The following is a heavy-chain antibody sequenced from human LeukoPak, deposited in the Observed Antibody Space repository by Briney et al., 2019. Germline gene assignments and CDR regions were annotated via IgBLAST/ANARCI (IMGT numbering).Heavy chain of an antibody. Sequence: GGSLRVSCAASGFTFSSYGMHWVRQAPGKGLEWVAVISYDGSNKYYADSVKGRFTISRDNSKNTLYLQMNSLRAEDTAVYYCAKDQEGVVWYHWFDPWGQGTLVTVSS. CDR3: AKDQEGVVWYHWFDP. J-gene: IGHJ5*02. D-gene: IGHD6-13*01. CDR1: GFTFSSYG. V-gene: IGHV3-30*18. CDR2: ISYDGSNK.